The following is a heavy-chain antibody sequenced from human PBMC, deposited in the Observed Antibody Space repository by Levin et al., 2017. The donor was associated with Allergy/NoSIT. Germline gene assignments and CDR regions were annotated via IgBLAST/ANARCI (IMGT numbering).Heavy chain of an antibody. V-gene: IGHV3-7*01. CDR2: IKYDGSEK. J-gene: IGHJ4*02. CDR3: ARGKGGIDS. D-gene: IGHD3-16*01. CDR1: GFTFTTFW. Sequence: GGSLRLSCEASGFTFTTFWMTWVRQAPGKGLEWVANIKYDGSEKNYVDSVKGRFTISRDNAKNSLYLHMNSLRAEDTALYYCARGKGGIDSWGQGTLVTVSS.